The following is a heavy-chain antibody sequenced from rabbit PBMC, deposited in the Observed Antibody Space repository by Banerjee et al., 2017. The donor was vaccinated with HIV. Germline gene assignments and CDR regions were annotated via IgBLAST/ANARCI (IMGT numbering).Heavy chain of an antibody. CDR1: GIDFSRCG. Sequence: QQQLEESGGGLVKPEGSLTLSCKASGIDFSRCGISWVRQAPGKGLEWIGCINTSSGNTVYATWAKGRFTISKTSWTTVTLQMTSLTAADTATYFCARDLTGITGWNFNLWGQGTLVTVS. CDR3: ARDLTGITGWNFNL. CDR2: INTSSGNT. V-gene: IGHV1S45*01. D-gene: IGHD1-1*01. J-gene: IGHJ4*01.